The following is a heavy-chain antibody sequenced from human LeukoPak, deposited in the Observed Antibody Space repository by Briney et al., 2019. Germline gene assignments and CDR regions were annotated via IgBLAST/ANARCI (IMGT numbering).Heavy chain of an antibody. Sequence: ASVKVSCKASGYTFTSYYMLWVRQAPGQGLEWMGIINPSGGSTSYAQKFQGRVTMTRDTSTSTVYMELSSLRSEDTAVYYCARDDGVAGLIDYWGQGTLVTVSS. D-gene: IGHD2-15*01. CDR1: GYTFTSYY. CDR2: INPSGGST. CDR3: ARDDGVAGLIDY. J-gene: IGHJ4*02. V-gene: IGHV1-46*01.